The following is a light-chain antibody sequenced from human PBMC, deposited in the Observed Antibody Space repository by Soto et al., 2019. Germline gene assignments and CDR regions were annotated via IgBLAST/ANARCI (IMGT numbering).Light chain of an antibody. CDR1: NSDLGTYNY. Sequence: QSALTQPASVSGSPGQSITISCTGSNSDLGTYNYVSWYQQHPGKAPKLMIYEVTNRPSGVSDRFSGSKFGNTASLTISGLPAEDEADYYCSSYTSTTTLVLFGGGTKVTVL. CDR2: EVT. V-gene: IGLV2-14*01. J-gene: IGLJ2*01. CDR3: SSYTSTTTLVL.